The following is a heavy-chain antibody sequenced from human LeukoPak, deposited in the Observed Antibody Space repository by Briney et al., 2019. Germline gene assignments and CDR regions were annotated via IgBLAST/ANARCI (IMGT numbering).Heavy chain of an antibody. V-gene: IGHV1-46*01. J-gene: IGHJ6*03. CDR2: INPSGGST. D-gene: IGHD3-22*01. CDR1: GYTFTSYS. Sequence: SVKVSCKASGYTFTSYSMHWVRQAPGQGLEGMGIINPSGGSTRYPQKFQGRITMTRDMSTSTVYMELSSLRSEDTAVYYCARDLSVSSGPKREGDYYYCMDVWGKGTTVTVSS. CDR3: ARDLSVSSGPKREGDYYYCMDV.